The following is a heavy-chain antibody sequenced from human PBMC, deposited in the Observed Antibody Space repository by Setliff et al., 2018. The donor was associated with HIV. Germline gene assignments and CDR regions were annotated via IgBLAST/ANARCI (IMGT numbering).Heavy chain of an antibody. CDR3: ARGDFGYSYGPNDY. Sequence: PGGSLRLSCAASGFTFSSYSMNWVRQAPGKGLEWISYISTSSSTIYYADSVKGRFTISRDNAKNSLYLQMNSLRAEDTAVYYCARGDFGYSYGPNDYWGQGTLVTVSS. D-gene: IGHD5-18*01. CDR2: ISTSSSTI. CDR1: GFTFSSYS. J-gene: IGHJ4*02. V-gene: IGHV3-48*01.